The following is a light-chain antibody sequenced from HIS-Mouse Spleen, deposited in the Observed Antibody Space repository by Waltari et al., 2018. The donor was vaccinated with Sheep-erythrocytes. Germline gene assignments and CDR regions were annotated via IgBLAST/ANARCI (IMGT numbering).Light chain of an antibody. CDR1: SSDVGGYNY. CDR2: DVI. V-gene: IGLV2-11*01. Sequence: QSALTQPRSVSGSPGQSVTISCTGTSSDVGGYNYVSWYQQHPDKAPKLMIYDVIKRPSGVPDRFSGSKSGNTASLTISGLQAEDEADYYCCSYAGSYNHVFATGTKVTVL. CDR3: CSYAGSYNHV. J-gene: IGLJ1*01.